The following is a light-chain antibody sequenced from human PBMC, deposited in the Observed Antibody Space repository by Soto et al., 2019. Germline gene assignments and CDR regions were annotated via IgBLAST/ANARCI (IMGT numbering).Light chain of an antibody. Sequence: DIQMTQSPSSLSASIGDRVTITCRASQGMNHFLAWYQQKPGKVPKLLIYASSTLHSGVPSRFSVSGSGTDFSLTIRSLQTDDGATYYCQKYDGSPLTYGGGTKVEIK. J-gene: IGKJ4*01. V-gene: IGKV1-27*01. CDR2: ASS. CDR1: QGMNHF. CDR3: QKYDGSPLT.